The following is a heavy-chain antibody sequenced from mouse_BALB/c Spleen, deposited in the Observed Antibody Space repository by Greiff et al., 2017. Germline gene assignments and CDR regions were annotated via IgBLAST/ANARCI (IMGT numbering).Heavy chain of an antibody. CDR1: GYTFTNYW. CDR2: IYPGGGYT. Sequence: QVQLQQSGAELVRPGTSVKISCKASGYTFTNYWLGWVKQRPGHGLEWIGDIYPGGGYTNYNEKFKGKATLTADTSSSTAYMQLSSLTSEDSAVYFCARLETGSYYFDYWGQGTTLTVSS. J-gene: IGHJ2*01. CDR3: ARLETGSYYFDY. D-gene: IGHD4-1*01. V-gene: IGHV1-63*02.